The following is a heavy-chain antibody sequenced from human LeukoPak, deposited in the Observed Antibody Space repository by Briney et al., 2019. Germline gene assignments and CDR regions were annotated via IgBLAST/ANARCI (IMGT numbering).Heavy chain of an antibody. V-gene: IGHV3-7*01. CDR1: GFTFSSYW. Sequence: GGSLRLSCAASGFTFSSYWMSWVRQAPGKGLEWVANIKQDGSEKYYVDSVKGRFTISRDSAKNSLYLQMNSLRADDTAVYYCARVLAMVRGVIDYWGQGTLVTVSS. D-gene: IGHD3-10*01. CDR3: ARVLAMVRGVIDY. CDR2: IKQDGSEK. J-gene: IGHJ4*02.